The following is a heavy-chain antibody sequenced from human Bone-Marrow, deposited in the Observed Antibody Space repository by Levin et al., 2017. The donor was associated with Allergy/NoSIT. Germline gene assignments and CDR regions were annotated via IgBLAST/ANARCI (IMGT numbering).Heavy chain of an antibody. CDR3: TRDQGYAILTGYYDFDY. Sequence: GESLKISCTASGFTFGDYAMSWVRQAPGKGLEWVGFIRSKAYGGTTEYAASVKGRFTISRDESKSIAYLQMNSLKTEDTAVYYCTRDQGYAILTGYYDFDYWGQGTLVTVSS. V-gene: IGHV3-49*04. D-gene: IGHD3-9*01. J-gene: IGHJ4*02. CDR1: GFTFGDYA. CDR2: IRSKAYGGTT.